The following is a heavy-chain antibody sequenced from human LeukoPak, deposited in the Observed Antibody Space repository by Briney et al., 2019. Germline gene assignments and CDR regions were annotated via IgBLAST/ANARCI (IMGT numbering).Heavy chain of an antibody. CDR1: GFTFSSYA. D-gene: IGHD3-22*01. CDR2: ISGSGGRT. J-gene: IGHJ4*02. V-gene: IGHV3-23*01. Sequence: PGGSLRLSCAASGFTFSSYAMSWVRQAPGKGLEWVSAISGSGGRTYYADSVKGRFTISRDNSKNTLYLQMNSLRAEDTAVYYCAKDRNYYDSSGYYGYWGQGTLVTVSS. CDR3: AKDRNYYDSSGYYGY.